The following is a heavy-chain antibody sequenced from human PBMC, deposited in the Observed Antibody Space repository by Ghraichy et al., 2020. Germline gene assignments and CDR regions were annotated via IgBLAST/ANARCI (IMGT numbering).Heavy chain of an antibody. Sequence: SETLSLTCTVSGDSISTYSYYWGWIRQPPGKGLEWIGSIYYSGNTYYSPSLKSRVTMSVDTSKNQFSLKLSSVTAADTAIYYCARHEYCSSTICYAYYFDYWVQGALVTVSS. CDR1: GDSISTYSYY. V-gene: IGHV4-39*01. CDR2: IYYSGNT. D-gene: IGHD2-2*01. J-gene: IGHJ4*02. CDR3: ARHEYCSSTICYAYYFDY.